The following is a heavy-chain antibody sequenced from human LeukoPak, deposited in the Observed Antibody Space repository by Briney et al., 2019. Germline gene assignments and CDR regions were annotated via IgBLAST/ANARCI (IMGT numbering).Heavy chain of an antibody. CDR2: INSSSGGT. CDR3: ARGPSAMVRGVIIYGMDV. J-gene: IGHJ6*04. Sequence: ASLKVSRKASLYLFTASQMHCVRHAPGHRLEWMGWINSSSGGTNNAHKFQGRVTMGRDTSISTAFMELSRLTSDDSAVYYCARGPSAMVRGVIIYGMDVWGEGTTVTVSS. D-gene: IGHD3-10*01. V-gene: IGHV1-2*02. CDR1: LYLFTASQ.